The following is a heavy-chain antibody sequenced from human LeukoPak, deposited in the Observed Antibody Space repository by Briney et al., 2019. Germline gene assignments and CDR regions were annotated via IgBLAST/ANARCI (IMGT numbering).Heavy chain of an antibody. J-gene: IGHJ5*02. CDR3: ARAFITIFNWGGYHPHNWFDP. Sequence: SETRSLTCTVSGGSISSSSYYWGWIRQPPEKGLEWIGSIYYSGSTYYNPSLKSRVTISVDTSKNQFSLKLSSVTAADTAVYYCARAFITIFNWGGYHPHNWFDPWGQGTLVTVSS. D-gene: IGHD3-3*01. V-gene: IGHV4-39*01. CDR1: GGSISSSSYY. CDR2: IYYSGST.